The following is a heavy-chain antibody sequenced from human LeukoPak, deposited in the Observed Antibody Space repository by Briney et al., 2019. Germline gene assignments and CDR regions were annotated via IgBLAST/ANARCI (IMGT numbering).Heavy chain of an antibody. J-gene: IGHJ6*03. CDR1: GFTFSSYS. CDR2: INWNGGST. CDR3: ARDRRLVPPYYYYYMDV. D-gene: IGHD6-19*01. Sequence: PGGSLRLSCAASGFTFSSYSMNWVRQAPGKGLEWVSGINWNGGSTGYADSVKGRFTISRDNAKNSLYLQMNSLRAEDTALYYCARDRRLVPPYYYYYMDVWGKGTTVTVSS. V-gene: IGHV3-20*04.